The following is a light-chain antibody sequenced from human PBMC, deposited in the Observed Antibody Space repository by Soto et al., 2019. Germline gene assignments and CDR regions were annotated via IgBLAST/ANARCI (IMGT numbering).Light chain of an antibody. J-gene: IGKJ2*01. CDR1: QSVRSSY. CDR3: QQYGSPPGT. Sequence: EIVLTQSPGTLSLSPGERVTLSCRASQSVRSSYLAWYQQKPGQAPRLLIYGASSRATDIPDRFSGSGSGTDFPLTISRLEPADFAVYYCQQYGSPPGTFGQGTKLEIK. V-gene: IGKV3-20*01. CDR2: GAS.